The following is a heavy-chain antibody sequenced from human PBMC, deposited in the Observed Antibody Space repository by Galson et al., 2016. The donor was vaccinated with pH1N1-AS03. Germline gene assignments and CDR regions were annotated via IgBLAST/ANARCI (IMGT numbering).Heavy chain of an antibody. CDR3: AKEGGYTFGQQHLDF. J-gene: IGHJ4*02. CDR1: GFAFNFNS. D-gene: IGHD5-18*01. CDR2: LSYAGTSE. Sequence: SLRLSCAASGFAFNFNSMHWVRQAPGKGLEWIAVLSYAGTSEYFADSVKGRFTVSRDNAKNTLYLQMSNLRVEDTAVYYCAKEGGYTFGQQHLDFWGQGTLVTVA. V-gene: IGHV3-30*15.